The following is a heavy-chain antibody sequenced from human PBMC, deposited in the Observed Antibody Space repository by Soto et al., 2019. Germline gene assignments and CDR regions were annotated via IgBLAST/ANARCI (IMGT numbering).Heavy chain of an antibody. CDR2: ISGSGGST. CDR1: GFTFSSYA. V-gene: IGHV3-23*01. CDR3: AKDYDILTGYCSAGFVY. J-gene: IGHJ4*02. Sequence: EVQLLESGGGLVQPGGSLRLSCAASGFTFSSYAMSWVRQAPGKGLEWVAGISGSGGSTYYADFVKGRFTISRDNSKNTLYLTMNRLTVEDTVVYYCAKDYDILTGYCSAGFVYWGQGTLVSVSS. D-gene: IGHD3-9*01.